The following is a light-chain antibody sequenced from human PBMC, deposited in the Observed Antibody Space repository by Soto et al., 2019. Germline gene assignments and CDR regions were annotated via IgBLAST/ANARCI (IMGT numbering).Light chain of an antibody. CDR2: DAS. CDR1: QSVSSY. V-gene: IGKV3-11*01. Sequence: ENVLTQSPATLSLSPGERATLSCRASQSVSSYLAWYQQKPGQAPRLLIYDASNRATGIPARFSGRGFGTDFTLTISRLEPEDFAVYYCQQYGSSPFGQGTRLEIK. J-gene: IGKJ5*01. CDR3: QQYGSSP.